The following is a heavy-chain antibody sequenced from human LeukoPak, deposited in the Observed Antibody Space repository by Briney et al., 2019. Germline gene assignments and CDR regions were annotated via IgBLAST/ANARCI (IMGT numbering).Heavy chain of an antibody. CDR3: AKGTFHDFWSGPSFDY. Sequence: GGSLRLSCAASGFTFSSYAMTWVRQAPGKGLEWVSAISGFGDSTYYTDSVKGRFTISRDNSKNTLFLQMNSLRAEDTAVYYCAKGTFHDFWSGPSFDYWGQGTLVTVSS. D-gene: IGHD3-3*01. V-gene: IGHV3-23*01. CDR1: GFTFSSYA. CDR2: ISGFGDST. J-gene: IGHJ4*02.